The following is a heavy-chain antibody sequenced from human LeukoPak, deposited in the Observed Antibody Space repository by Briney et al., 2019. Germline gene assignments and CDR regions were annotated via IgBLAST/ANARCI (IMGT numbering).Heavy chain of an antibody. Sequence: GGSLRLSSAASGFTFSSYAMHWVCQAPGKGLEWEAVISYDGSNKYYADSVKGRFTISRDNSKNTLYLQMNSLRAEDTAVYYCARVSPGVGSYKGNYWGQGTLVTVSS. J-gene: IGHJ4*02. CDR1: GFTFSSYA. CDR2: ISYDGSNK. CDR3: ARVSPGVGSYKGNY. V-gene: IGHV3-30-3*01. D-gene: IGHD1-26*01.